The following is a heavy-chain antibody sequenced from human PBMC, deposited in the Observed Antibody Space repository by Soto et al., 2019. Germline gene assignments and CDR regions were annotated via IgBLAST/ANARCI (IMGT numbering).Heavy chain of an antibody. J-gene: IGHJ5*02. CDR2: IYPGDSDT. CDR3: ARHGFYGDYASNYFDP. D-gene: IGHD4-17*01. Sequence: GESLKISCNGSGYNFATYWIAWVRQMPGKGPEYMGIIYPGDSDTRYSPSFQGQVTFSADKSINTAYLQWSSLKASDTAMYYCARHGFYGDYASNYFDPWGQGTLV. V-gene: IGHV5-51*01. CDR1: GYNFATYW.